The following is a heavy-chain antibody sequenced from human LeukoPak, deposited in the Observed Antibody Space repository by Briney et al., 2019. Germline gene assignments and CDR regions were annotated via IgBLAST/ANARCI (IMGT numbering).Heavy chain of an antibody. Sequence: ASVKVSCNASGGTFSSYAISWVRQAPGQGLEWMGGIIPIFGTANYAQKFQGRVTITADESTSTAYMELSSLRSEDTAVYYCARPQYYDFWSGYCPFDYWGQGTLVTVSS. V-gene: IGHV1-69*13. CDR2: IIPIFGTA. CDR1: GGTFSSYA. CDR3: ARPQYYDFWSGYCPFDY. D-gene: IGHD3-3*01. J-gene: IGHJ4*02.